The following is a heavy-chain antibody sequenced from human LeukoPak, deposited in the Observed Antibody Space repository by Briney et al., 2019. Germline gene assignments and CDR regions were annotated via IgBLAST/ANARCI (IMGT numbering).Heavy chain of an antibody. J-gene: IGHJ4*02. CDR1: GFTFSSYG. Sequence: PGVSLRLSCLASGFTFSSYGMHWVRQAPGKGLEWAAFIRYDGSNEYYADSVKGRFTIARDNSKNTLYLQMNSLRAEDTAVYYCAKAPYCSSTSCYTGGYWGQGTLVTVSS. CDR3: AKAPYCSSTSCYTGGY. D-gene: IGHD2-2*02. CDR2: IRYDGSNE. V-gene: IGHV3-30*02.